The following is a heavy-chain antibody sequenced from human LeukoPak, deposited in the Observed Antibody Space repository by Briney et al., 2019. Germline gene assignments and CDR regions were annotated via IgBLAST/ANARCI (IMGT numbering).Heavy chain of an antibody. D-gene: IGHD5-12*01. CDR2: IYYSGST. CDR3: VRDDSGFCPNY. J-gene: IGHJ4*02. V-gene: IGHV4-39*02. Sequence: SETLSLTCTVSGGSISSSSYYWGWIRQPPGKGLEWIGSIYYSGSTYYNPSLKSRVTISVDTSKNQFSLKLSSVTAADTAVYYCVRDDSGFCPNYWGQGTLVTVSS. CDR1: GGSISSSSYY.